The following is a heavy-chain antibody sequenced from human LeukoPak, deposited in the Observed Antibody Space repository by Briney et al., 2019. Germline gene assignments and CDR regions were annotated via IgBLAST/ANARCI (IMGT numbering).Heavy chain of an antibody. D-gene: IGHD1-26*01. CDR2: ISYDGSNK. Sequence: GGSLRLSCAASGFTFSSYAMHWVRQAPGKGLEWVAVISYDGSNKYYADSVKGRFTISRDNSKNTLYLQMYSLRAEDTAVYYCAKDQPAVGIRLFDYWGQGTLVTVSS. CDR3: AKDQPAVGIRLFDY. J-gene: IGHJ4*02. V-gene: IGHV3-30-3*01. CDR1: GFTFSSYA.